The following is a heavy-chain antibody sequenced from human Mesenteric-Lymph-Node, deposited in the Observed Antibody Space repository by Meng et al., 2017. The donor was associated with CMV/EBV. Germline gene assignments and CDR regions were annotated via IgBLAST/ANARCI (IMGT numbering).Heavy chain of an antibody. CDR1: GFTFSSYW. V-gene: IGHV3-74*01. CDR3: ARGSGIAAPSRWFDP. Sequence: GGSLRLSCAASGFTFSSYWMHWVRQAPGEGLVWVSRINSDGSSTSYADSVKGRFTISRDNAKNTLYLQMNSLRAEDTAVYYCARGSGIAAPSRWFDPWGQGTLVTVSS. D-gene: IGHD6-13*01. J-gene: IGHJ5*02. CDR2: INSDGSST.